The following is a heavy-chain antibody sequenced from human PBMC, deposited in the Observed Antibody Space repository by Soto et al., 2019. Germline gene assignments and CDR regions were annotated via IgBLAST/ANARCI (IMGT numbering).Heavy chain of an antibody. V-gene: IGHV4-61*03. CDR1: GDSVSSGSYY. CDR2: IFYSGTT. Sequence: SETLSLTCNVSGDSVSSGSYYWTWVRQAPGKGLEWIGNIFYSGTTNYNPSLQNRVTILIDTSKNHYSLKLTSVTAADAALYYFAKDNRGYSEALAYWSQGTQVTVSS. D-gene: IGHD5-18*01. CDR3: AKDNRGYSEALAY. J-gene: IGHJ4*02.